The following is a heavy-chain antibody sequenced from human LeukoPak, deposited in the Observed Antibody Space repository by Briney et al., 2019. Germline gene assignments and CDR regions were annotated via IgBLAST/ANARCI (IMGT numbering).Heavy chain of an antibody. V-gene: IGHV1-69*06. CDR1: GGTFNSYA. CDR3: ASAPPVVSDSYYYDSSGYYYPYYFDY. Sequence: VASVKVSCKASGGTFNSYAISWVRQAPGQGLEWMGGIIPIFGTTNYARKFRGRVTLTADKSTRTAYMELSSLRSEDTAVYYCASAPPVVSDSYYYDSSGYYYPYYFDYWGQGTLVTVSS. CDR2: IIPIFGTT. D-gene: IGHD3-22*01. J-gene: IGHJ4*02.